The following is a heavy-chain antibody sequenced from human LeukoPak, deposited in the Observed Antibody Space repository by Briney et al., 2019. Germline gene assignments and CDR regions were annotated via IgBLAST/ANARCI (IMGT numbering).Heavy chain of an antibody. D-gene: IGHD3-22*01. J-gene: IGHJ4*02. V-gene: IGHV3-48*03. CDR2: ISSSGSTI. CDR3: ARAHYYVSSGLDF. Sequence: PGGSLRLSCAASGFTFSSYEMNWVRQAPGKGLEWVSYISSSGSTIYYAASLKGRFTISRDNAKNPLYLQMNSLRAEDTAVYYCARAHYYVSSGLDFWGQGTLVTVSS. CDR1: GFTFSSYE.